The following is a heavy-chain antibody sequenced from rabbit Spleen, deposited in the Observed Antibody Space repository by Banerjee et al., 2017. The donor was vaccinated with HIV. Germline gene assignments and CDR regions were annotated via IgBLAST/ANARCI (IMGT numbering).Heavy chain of an antibody. CDR3: VREYNTYTCAIDV. CDR1: GFSFSSSYW. CDR2: IYGGSSGST. J-gene: IGHJ4*01. D-gene: IGHD1-1*01. V-gene: IGHV1S45*01. Sequence: EESGRDLVKPEGSLTLTCTASGFSFSSSYWICWVRQAQGKGLEWIACIYGGSSGSTIYASWAKVRFTISKASSTTVTLQMTSLTAADTATYFCVREYNTYTCAIDVWGQGTRVTVS.